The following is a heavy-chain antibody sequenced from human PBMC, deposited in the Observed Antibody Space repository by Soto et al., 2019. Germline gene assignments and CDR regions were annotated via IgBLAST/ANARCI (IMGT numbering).Heavy chain of an antibody. J-gene: IGHJ5*02. CDR3: ARMEARMRGVLNWFDP. D-gene: IGHD3-10*01. CDR2: IFSNDEK. Sequence: QVTLKESGPVLVKPTETLTLTCTVSGFSLSNARMGVSWIRQPPGKALEWLAHIFSNDEKSYSTSLKSRLPISKDTSKSQVGLTMTNMDPVDTATYYCARMEARMRGVLNWFDPWGQGTLVTVSS. CDR1: GFSLSNARMG. V-gene: IGHV2-26*01.